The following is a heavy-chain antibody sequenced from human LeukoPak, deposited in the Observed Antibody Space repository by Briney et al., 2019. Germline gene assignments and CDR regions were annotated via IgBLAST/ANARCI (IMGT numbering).Heavy chain of an antibody. D-gene: IGHD6-13*01. CDR2: ISSSSSTI. V-gene: IGHV3-48*02. J-gene: IGHJ4*02. CDR1: GFTFSTYS. Sequence: PGGSLRLSCGGSGFTFSTYSMNWVRQAPGKGLEWVSYISSSSSTIYYADSVKGRFTISRDNAKNSLYLQMSSLRDEDTAVYYCAREYGSSWYSRPPYYFDYWGQGTLVTVSS. CDR3: AREYGSSWYSRPPYYFDY.